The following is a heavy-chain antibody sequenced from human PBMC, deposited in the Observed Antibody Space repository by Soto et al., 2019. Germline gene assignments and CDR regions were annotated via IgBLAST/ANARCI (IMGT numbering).Heavy chain of an antibody. CDR1: GFTFSTYC. Sequence: EVQLVESGGGLVKPGGSLRLSCADSGFTFSTYCMNWVRQAPGRGLEWVSYISESSSHIYYGDSVRGRFIISRDNAKNSVYLQMNSLRAEDTAVYYCARDGSKWLKYGYFDLWGRGTLVTVSS. J-gene: IGHJ2*01. D-gene: IGHD5-12*01. CDR3: ARDGSKWLKYGYFDL. CDR2: ISESSSHI. V-gene: IGHV3-21*01.